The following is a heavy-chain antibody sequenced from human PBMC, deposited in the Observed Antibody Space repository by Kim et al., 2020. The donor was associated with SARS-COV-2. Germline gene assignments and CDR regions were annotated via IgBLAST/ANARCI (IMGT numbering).Heavy chain of an antibody. CDR3: ARSGDRFYYNGIHV. V-gene: IGHV4-31*03. CDR1: GGSIRSAGYF. J-gene: IGHJ6*02. Sequence: SETLSLTCTVSGGSIRSAGYFWTWIRQHPGKGLEWIGYIYNTGGTYYNPSLKGRVTFSVDTSKNQFSLRLTSVTAADAVAYYCARSGDRFYYNGIHVCG. CDR2: IYNTGGT.